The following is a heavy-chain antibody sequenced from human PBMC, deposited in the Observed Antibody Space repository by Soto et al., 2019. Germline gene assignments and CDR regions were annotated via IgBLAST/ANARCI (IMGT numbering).Heavy chain of an antibody. CDR3: TRRYSSGWYWFDP. CDR2: IRSKAYSGTT. Sequence: GGSLRLSCTASGFSFGDSAMSWFRQAPGKGLEWVGFIRSKAYSGTTEYAASVRGRFTISRDDSKSIAYLQMNSLKTEDTAVYYCTRRYSSGWYWFDPWGQATLVTGSS. CDR1: GFSFGDSA. J-gene: IGHJ5*02. D-gene: IGHD6-19*01. V-gene: IGHV3-49*03.